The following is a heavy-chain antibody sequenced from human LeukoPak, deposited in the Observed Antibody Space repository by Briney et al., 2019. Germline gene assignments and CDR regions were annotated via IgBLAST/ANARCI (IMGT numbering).Heavy chain of an antibody. V-gene: IGHV1-2*02. Sequence: ASVEVSCKASGYTFRGNYIHWLRQAPGQGLEWMGWIDANNGDTKSAQKFQGRVAMSRDTSISTAYMDLSSLSPDDAAVYYCARDPSSVTLYFFDYWGQGTLVTVSS. CDR2: IDANNGDT. D-gene: IGHD4-11*01. CDR3: ARDPSSVTLYFFDY. CDR1: GYTFRGNY. J-gene: IGHJ4*02.